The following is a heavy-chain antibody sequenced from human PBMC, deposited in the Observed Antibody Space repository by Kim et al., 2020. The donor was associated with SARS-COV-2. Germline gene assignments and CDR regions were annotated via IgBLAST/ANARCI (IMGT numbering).Heavy chain of an antibody. D-gene: IGHD3-10*01. V-gene: IGHV3-30*04. CDR2: ISYDGSNK. CDR3: ARARPMVRGVTPPGH. CDR1: GFTFSSYA. Sequence: GGSLRLSCAASGFTFSSYAMHWVRQAPGKGLEWVAVISYDGSNKYYADSVKGRFTISRDNSKNTLYLQMNSLRAEDTAVYYCARARPMVRGVTPPGHWGQGTLVTVSS. J-gene: IGHJ4*02.